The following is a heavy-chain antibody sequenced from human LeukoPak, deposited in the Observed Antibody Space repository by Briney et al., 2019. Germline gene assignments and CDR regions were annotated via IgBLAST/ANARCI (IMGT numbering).Heavy chain of an antibody. V-gene: IGHV3-7*04. CDR1: GFSCSDYW. CDR2: INEDESGK. Sequence: GGSLRLSCAVSGFSCSDYWMNLVRQAPGKGLEWVANINEDESGKNYADSVKGRFTISRDNAKNSLYLQMSSLRAEDTAVYYCVRGTTVAPGIDDWGQGTLVTVSS. D-gene: IGHD4-11*01. J-gene: IGHJ4*02. CDR3: VRGTTVAPGIDD.